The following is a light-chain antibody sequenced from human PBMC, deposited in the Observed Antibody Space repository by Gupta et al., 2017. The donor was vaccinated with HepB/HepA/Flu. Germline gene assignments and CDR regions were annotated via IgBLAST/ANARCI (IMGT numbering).Light chain of an antibody. Sequence: QSALPQPRSVSGSPGQSVTISCTGSSSDVGCYDYVSWYQQHPGKAPELMIYDVNRRPSGVPDRFSGSKSGNTASLTISGLQAEDESDYYCCSYAGSYNVVFGGGTKLTVL. CDR2: DVN. CDR1: SSDVGCYDY. J-gene: IGLJ2*01. CDR3: CSYAGSYNVV. V-gene: IGLV2-11*01.